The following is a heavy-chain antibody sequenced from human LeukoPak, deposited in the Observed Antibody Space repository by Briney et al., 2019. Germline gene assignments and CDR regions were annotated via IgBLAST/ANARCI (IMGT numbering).Heavy chain of an antibody. D-gene: IGHD6-13*01. CDR2: IIPIFGTA. J-gene: IGHJ5*02. V-gene: IGHV1-69*01. CDR3: AREWYSSSWYRATGWFDP. CDR1: GGTFSSYA. Sequence: SVKVSCKASGGTFSSYAISWVRQAPGQGLEWMGGIIPIFGTANYAQKFQGRVTITADESTSTAYMELSSLRSEDTAVYYCAREWYSSSWYRATGWFDPWGQGTLVTVSS.